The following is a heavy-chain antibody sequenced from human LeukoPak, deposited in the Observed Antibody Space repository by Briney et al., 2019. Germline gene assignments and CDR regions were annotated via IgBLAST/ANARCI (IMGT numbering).Heavy chain of an antibody. D-gene: IGHD3-10*01. Sequence: GGSLRLSCAASGFAFSSYAMSWVRKAPGKGLEWVSAISGSGGSTYYADSVKGRFTISRDNAKNSLYLQMNSLRAEDTAVYYCAREGGPGEIPYYYYGMDVWGQGTTVTVSS. V-gene: IGHV3-23*01. CDR1: GFAFSSYA. J-gene: IGHJ6*02. CDR2: ISGSGGST. CDR3: AREGGPGEIPYYYYGMDV.